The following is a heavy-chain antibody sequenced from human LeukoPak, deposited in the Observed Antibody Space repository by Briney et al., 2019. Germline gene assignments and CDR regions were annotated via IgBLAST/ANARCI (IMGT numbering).Heavy chain of an antibody. CDR2: IYHSGRT. V-gene: IGHV4-30-2*05. D-gene: IGHD2-15*01. CDR3: ARRSDCSGGSCYSSFSYYFDY. CDR1: GGSISSGDYS. J-gene: IGHJ4*02. Sequence: PSETLSLTCAVSGGSISSGDYSWSWIRQPPGKGLEWIGYIYHSGRTFYNPSLKSRVTISVDTSKSQFSLKLSSVTAADTAVYYCARRSDCSGGSCYSSFSYYFDYWGQGTLATVSS.